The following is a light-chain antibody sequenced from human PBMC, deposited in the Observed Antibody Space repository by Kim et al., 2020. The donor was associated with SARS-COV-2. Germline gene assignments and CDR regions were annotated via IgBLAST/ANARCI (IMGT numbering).Light chain of an antibody. Sequence: MGQTVRLTCQGDSLRNYYATLYQQRPGQAPVLVLYGKYNRPSGIPDRFSGSASGNTASLTITGAQAEDEADYYCNSRDSSGDHVVFGGGTKLTVL. CDR3: NSRDSSGDHVV. CDR2: GKY. CDR1: SLRNYY. J-gene: IGLJ3*02. V-gene: IGLV3-19*01.